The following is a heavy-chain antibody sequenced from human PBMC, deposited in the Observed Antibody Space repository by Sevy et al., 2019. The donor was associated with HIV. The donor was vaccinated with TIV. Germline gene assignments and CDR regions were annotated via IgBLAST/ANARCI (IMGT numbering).Heavy chain of an antibody. CDR1: GFTFSSYA. J-gene: IGHJ4*02. D-gene: IGHD1-26*01. CDR2: ISYDGSNK. Sequence: GGSLRLSCAASGFTFSSYAMHWVRQAPGKGLEWVAVISYDGSNKYYADSVKGRFTISRDNSKNTLYLQMNSLRAEDTAVYYCARNGRGSYFEACFDYWGQGTLVTVSS. V-gene: IGHV3-30-3*01. CDR3: ARNGRGSYFEACFDY.